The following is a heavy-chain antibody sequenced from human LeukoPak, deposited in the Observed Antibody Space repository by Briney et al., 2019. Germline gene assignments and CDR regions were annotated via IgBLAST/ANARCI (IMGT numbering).Heavy chain of an antibody. J-gene: IGHJ6*03. V-gene: IGHV3-49*04. CDR3: TRVVRGVSNIYYYYYYMDV. CDR2: IRSKAYGGTT. CDR1: GFTFGDYA. Sequence: GGSLRLSCTASGFTFGDYAMSWVRQAPGKGLEWVGFIRSKAYGGTTEYAASVKGRFTISRDDSKSIAYLQMNSLKTEDTAVYYCTRVVRGVSNIYYYYYYMDVWGKGTTVTISS. D-gene: IGHD3-10*01.